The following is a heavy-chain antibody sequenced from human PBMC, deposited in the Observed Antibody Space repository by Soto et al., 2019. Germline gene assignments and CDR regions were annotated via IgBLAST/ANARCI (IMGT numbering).Heavy chain of an antibody. J-gene: IGHJ3*02. Sequence: HPGGSLRLSCAASGFTFSSYAMSWVRQAPGKGLEWVSAISGSGGSTYYADSVKGRFTISRDNSKNTLYLQMNSLRAEDTAVYYCAKDRTMVRGAYDAFDIWGQGTMVTVSS. V-gene: IGHV3-23*01. CDR1: GFTFSSYA. CDR2: ISGSGGST. D-gene: IGHD3-10*01. CDR3: AKDRTMVRGAYDAFDI.